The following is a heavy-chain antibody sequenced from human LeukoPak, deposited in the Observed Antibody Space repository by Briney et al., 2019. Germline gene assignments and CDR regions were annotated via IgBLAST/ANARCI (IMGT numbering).Heavy chain of an antibody. V-gene: IGHV3-23*01. J-gene: IGHJ4*02. D-gene: IGHD1-26*01. CDR1: GFTFSDSA. CDR3: AREGVGIKDLDY. CDR2: ISFSGGST. Sequence: GGSLRLSCAASGFTFSDSAMTWVRQAPGKGLEWVLLISFSGGSTYYADSVKGRFTISRDNAKNSLYLQMNSLRAEDTAVYYCAREGVGIKDLDYWGQGTLVTVSS.